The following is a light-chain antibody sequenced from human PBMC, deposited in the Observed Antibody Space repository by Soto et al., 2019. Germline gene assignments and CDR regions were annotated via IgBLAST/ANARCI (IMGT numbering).Light chain of an antibody. CDR2: DAS. J-gene: IGKJ4*01. CDR1: QGTRSA. CDR3: QQFQSYALT. V-gene: IGKV1-13*02. Sequence: AIQLTQSTSCLSASVGDRVTITWRASQGTRSALAWYQHKPGRAPRLLIYDASSLQSGVSSRFSGRGSGPDFNLSISSLQPEDFATYYCQQFQSYALTFGGGTKPEIK.